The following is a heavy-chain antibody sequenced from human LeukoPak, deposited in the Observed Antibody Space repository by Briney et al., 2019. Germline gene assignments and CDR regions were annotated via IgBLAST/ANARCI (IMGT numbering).Heavy chain of an antibody. CDR3: ARGSDIAVALDY. CDR1: GFTFSSYG. V-gene: IGHV3-30*03. J-gene: IGHJ4*02. Sequence: GGSLRLSCAASGFTFSSYGMHWVRQAPGKGLEWVAVISYDGSNKYYADSVKGRFTISRDNSKNTLYLQMNSLRAEDTAVYYCARGSDIAVALDYWGQGTLVTVSS. CDR2: ISYDGSNK. D-gene: IGHD6-19*01.